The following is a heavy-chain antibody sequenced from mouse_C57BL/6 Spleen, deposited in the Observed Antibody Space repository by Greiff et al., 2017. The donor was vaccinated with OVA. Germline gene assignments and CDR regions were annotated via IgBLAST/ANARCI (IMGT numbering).Heavy chain of an antibody. CDR3: ARMADSSGPFDY. CDR2: IYPRSGNT. D-gene: IGHD3-2*02. CDR1: GYTFTSYG. J-gene: IGHJ2*01. V-gene: IGHV1-81*01. Sequence: VKLMESGAELARPGASVKLSCKASGYTFTSYGISWVKQRTGQGLEWIGEIYPRSGNTYYNEKFKGKATLTADKSSSTAYMELRSLTSEDSAVYFCARMADSSGPFDYWGQGTTLTVSS.